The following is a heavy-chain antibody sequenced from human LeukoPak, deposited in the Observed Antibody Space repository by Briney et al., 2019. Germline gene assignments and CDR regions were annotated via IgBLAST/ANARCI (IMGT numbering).Heavy chain of an antibody. Sequence: GGSLRLSCVASGFIFSDYAMHWVRQAPGKGLQWMAIISHDATNEYHADSVKGRFTISRDNSKNTLYLQMNSLIPEDTAVYLCARDFGGLRWNYYFDYWGQGTLVTVSS. D-gene: IGHD4-23*01. CDR1: GFIFSDYA. CDR3: ARDFGGLRWNYYFDY. CDR2: ISHDATNE. V-gene: IGHV3-30*04. J-gene: IGHJ4*02.